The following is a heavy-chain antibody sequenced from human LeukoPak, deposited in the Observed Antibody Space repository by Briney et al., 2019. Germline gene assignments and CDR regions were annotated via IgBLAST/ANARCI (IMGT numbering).Heavy chain of an antibody. CDR2: ISYDGSNK. CDR1: GFTFCSYA. Sequence: QTGGSLRLSCAASGFTFCSYAMHWVREAPGKGVEWVAVISYDGSNKYYADSVKGRLTISRDNSKNTLYLQMNSLRAEDTAVYYCAKGGPHYGSGSYYAFDYWGQGTLVTVSS. J-gene: IGHJ4*02. D-gene: IGHD3-10*01. V-gene: IGHV3-30-3*01. CDR3: AKGGPHYGSGSYYAFDY.